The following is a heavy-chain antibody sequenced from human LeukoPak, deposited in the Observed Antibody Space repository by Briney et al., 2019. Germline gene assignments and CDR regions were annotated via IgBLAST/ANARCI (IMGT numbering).Heavy chain of an antibody. V-gene: IGHV1-3*01. J-gene: IGHJ3*02. CDR3: ARERDDDPFDI. Sequence: ASVKVSCKASGDSSRTNAIVWLRQAPGQRPEWMGWISAGSGNTKYSQKFQDRVTLTRDTVASTVYMDLSSLRPEDTAVYFRARERDDDPFDIWGQGTLVTVSS. CDR2: ISAGSGNT. D-gene: IGHD1-1*01. CDR1: GDSSRTNA.